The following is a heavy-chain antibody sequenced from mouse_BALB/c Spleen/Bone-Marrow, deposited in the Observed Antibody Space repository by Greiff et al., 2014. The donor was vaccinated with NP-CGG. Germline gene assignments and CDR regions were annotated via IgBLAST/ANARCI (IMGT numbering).Heavy chain of an antibody. Sequence: VKLVESGAELARPGASVKMSCKASGYTSTSYTIQWVKQRPGQGLEWIGYINPSSGYTDYNQKFKDKTTLTADKSSNTAYMQLTSLTSEDSAVYSCAREARTGVWSTYWGQGTLVTVSA. V-gene: IGHV1-4*02. CDR1: GYTSTSYT. D-gene: IGHD4-1*01. J-gene: IGHJ3*01. CDR2: INPSSGYT. CDR3: AREARTGVWSTY.